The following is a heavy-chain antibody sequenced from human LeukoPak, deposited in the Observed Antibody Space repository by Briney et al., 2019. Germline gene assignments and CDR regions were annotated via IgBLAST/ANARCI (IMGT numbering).Heavy chain of an antibody. J-gene: IGHJ4*02. D-gene: IGHD6-19*01. Sequence: GGSLRLSCTASGFTFNNYAMYWVRQAPGKGLEWVAGVFGSGGSAHYTDSVKGRFTIFRDNSKNTVYLQMNSLRAEDTAVYYCGKTTVGYSSGRYPGWPVDYWGQGTLVTVSS. V-gene: IGHV3-23*01. CDR2: VFGSGGSA. CDR3: GKTTVGYSSGRYPGWPVDY. CDR1: GFTFNNYA.